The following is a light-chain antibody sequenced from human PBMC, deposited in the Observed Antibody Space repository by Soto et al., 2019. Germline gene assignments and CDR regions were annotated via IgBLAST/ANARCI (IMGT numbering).Light chain of an antibody. J-gene: IGKJ1*01. CDR3: QQYNSYS. V-gene: IGKV3-15*01. CDR2: GAF. CDR1: QSVSSN. Sequence: EIVMTQSPATLSVSPGERATLSCRASQSVSSNLAWYQQKPGQAPRLLIYGAFTRATGVPARFSGSGSGTEFTLTISSLQPDDFATYYCQQYNSYSFGQGTKWIS.